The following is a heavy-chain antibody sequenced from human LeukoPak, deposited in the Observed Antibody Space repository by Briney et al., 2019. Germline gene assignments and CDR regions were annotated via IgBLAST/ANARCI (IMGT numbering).Heavy chain of an antibody. D-gene: IGHD4-11*01. V-gene: IGHV3-53*01. J-gene: IGHJ4*02. CDR2: IYSGGST. Sequence: GGSLRLSCAASGFIVSSNYMSWVRQAPGEGLEWVSVIYSGGSTYYADSVKGRFTISRDNSKNTLYLQMNSLRAEDTAVYYCARDHCSNYLDYWGQGTLVTVSS. CDR1: GFIVSSNY. CDR3: ARDHCSNYLDY.